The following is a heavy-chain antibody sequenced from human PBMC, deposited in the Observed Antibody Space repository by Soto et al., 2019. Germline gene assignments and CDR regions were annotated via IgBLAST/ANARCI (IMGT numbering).Heavy chain of an antibody. CDR2: IIPIFRTA. D-gene: IGHD2-15*01. Sequence: GASVKVSCKASGGTFSSYAISWVRQAPGQGLEWMGGIIPIFRTANYAQKFQGRVTITADESTSTAYMELSSLRSEDTAVYYCGCCSGGSCYYYYYGMDVWGQGTTVTVS. V-gene: IGHV1-69*13. CDR1: GGTFSSYA. J-gene: IGHJ6*02. CDR3: GCCSGGSCYYYYYGMDV.